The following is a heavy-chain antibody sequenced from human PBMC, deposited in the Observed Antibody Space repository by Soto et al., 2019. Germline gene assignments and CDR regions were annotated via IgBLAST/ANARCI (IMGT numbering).Heavy chain of an antibody. CDR2: TYYRSKWYN. V-gene: IGHV6-1*01. CDR3: ARVKDSSGSVSRYFDY. J-gene: IGHJ4*02. D-gene: IGHD6-19*01. CDR1: GDSVSSNSAA. Sequence: SQTLSLTCAISGDSVSSNSAAWNWIRQSPSRGLEWLGRTYYRSKWYNDYAVSVKSRITINPDTSKNQFSLQLNSVTPEDTAVYYCARVKDSSGSVSRYFDYWGQGTLVTVSS.